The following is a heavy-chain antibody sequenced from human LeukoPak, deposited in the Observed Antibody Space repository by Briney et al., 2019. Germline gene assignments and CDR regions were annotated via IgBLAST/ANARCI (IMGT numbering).Heavy chain of an antibody. D-gene: IGHD6-19*01. V-gene: IGHV3-15*01. Sequence: GGSLRLSCAASGFTFSNYEMNWVRQAPGKGLEWVGRIKSKTDGGTTDYAAPVKGRFTISRDDSKNTLYLQMNSLKTEDTAVYYCTTGYPSYSSGWYGSLYYFDYWGQGTLVTVSS. CDR3: TTGYPSYSSGWYGSLYYFDY. J-gene: IGHJ4*02. CDR2: IKSKTDGGTT. CDR1: GFTFSNYE.